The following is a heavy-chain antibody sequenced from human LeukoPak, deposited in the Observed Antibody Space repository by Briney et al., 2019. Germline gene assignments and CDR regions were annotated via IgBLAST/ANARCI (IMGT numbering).Heavy chain of an antibody. CDR3: ARVSCSGGSCQNAFDI. D-gene: IGHD2-15*01. CDR2: IIPILGIA. J-gene: IGHJ3*02. Sequence: GASVKVSCKASGGTFTSYAISWVRQAPGQGLEWMGRIIPILGIANYAQKFQGRVTITADKSTSTAYMELSSLRSEDTAVYYCARVSCSGGSCQNAFDIWRQGTMVTVSS. CDR1: GGTFTSYA. V-gene: IGHV1-69*04.